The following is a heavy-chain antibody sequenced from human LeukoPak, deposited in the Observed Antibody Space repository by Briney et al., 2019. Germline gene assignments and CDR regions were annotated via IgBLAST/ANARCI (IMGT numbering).Heavy chain of an antibody. Sequence: RGESLKISCKGSGYSFTSYWIGWVRQMPGKGLEWMGIIYPGDSDTRYSPSFQGQVTISADKSISTAYLQWSSLKASDTAMYYCARRGWFGELLAQADYWGQGTLVTVSS. V-gene: IGHV5-51*01. CDR1: GYSFTSYW. D-gene: IGHD3-10*01. J-gene: IGHJ4*02. CDR2: IYPGDSDT. CDR3: ARRGWFGELLAQADY.